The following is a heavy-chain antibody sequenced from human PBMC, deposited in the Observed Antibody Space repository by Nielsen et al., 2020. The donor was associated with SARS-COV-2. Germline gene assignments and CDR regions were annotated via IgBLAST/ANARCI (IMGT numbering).Heavy chain of an antibody. CDR2: ISWNSGSI. J-gene: IGHJ4*02. D-gene: IGHD6-19*01. CDR3: AKLGGSGWYVFSDY. V-gene: IGHV3-9*01. Sequence: SLKISCAASGFTFDDYAMHWVRQAPGKGLEWVSGISWNSGSIGYADSVKGRFTISRDNAKNSLYLQMNSLRAEDTALYYCAKLGGSGWYVFSDYWGQGTLVTVSS. CDR1: GFTFDDYA.